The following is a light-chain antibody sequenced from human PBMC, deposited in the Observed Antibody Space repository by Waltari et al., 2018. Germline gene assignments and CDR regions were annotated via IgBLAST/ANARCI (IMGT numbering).Light chain of an antibody. CDR1: QSVSNS. CDR2: DAS. Sequence: EVVLTQSPATLSLSPVERATLSCRASQSVSNSLAWYRQKPGQAPSLLIYDASTRAAGIPDRFSGSGSGTDFTLTIISLEPEDFAVYYWQLRTGWPMTFGQGTRLEIK. J-gene: IGKJ5*01. V-gene: IGKV3-11*01. CDR3: QLRTGWPMT.